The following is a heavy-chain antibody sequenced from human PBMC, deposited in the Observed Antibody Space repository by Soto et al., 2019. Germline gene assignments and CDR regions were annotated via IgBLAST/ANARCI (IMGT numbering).Heavy chain of an antibody. CDR2: IYYSGST. CDR3: AIYDSSGSRGFQH. V-gene: IGHV4-31*03. CDR1: GGSISSGAYY. J-gene: IGHJ1*01. Sequence: QVQLQESGPGLVKPSQTLSLTCTVSGGSISSGAYYWSWIRQHPGKGLEWIGYIYYSGSTYYNPSPKSRVTVSVDTSKTPFSLKLSSVTAADTAVYYCAIYDSSGSRGFQHWGQGTLVTVSS. D-gene: IGHD3-22*01.